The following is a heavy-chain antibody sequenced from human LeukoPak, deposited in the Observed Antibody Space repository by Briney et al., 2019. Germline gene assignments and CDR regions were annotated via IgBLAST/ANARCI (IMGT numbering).Heavy chain of an antibody. J-gene: IGHJ4*02. CDR1: GGTFSSYA. Sequence: ASVKVSCKASGGTFSSYAISWVRQAPGQGLEWMGWISAYNGNTNYAQKLQGRVTMTTDTSTSTAYMELRSLRSDDTAVYYCARAEYSSSWNGYWGQGTLVTVSS. CDR2: ISAYNGNT. D-gene: IGHD6-13*01. V-gene: IGHV1-18*01. CDR3: ARAEYSSSWNGY.